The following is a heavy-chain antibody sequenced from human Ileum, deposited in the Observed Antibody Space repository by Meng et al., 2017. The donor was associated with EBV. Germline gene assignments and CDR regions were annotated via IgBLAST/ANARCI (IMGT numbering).Heavy chain of an antibody. Sequence: QVQPVQSGAEVKKPGAAVKVSCKASGYTFINYAIHWVRQAPGQGLEWMGWINAGNGNTKFSQTFQGRVSIRRDTSASTVYMELSSLRSEDTAVYYCARDLRYGLKLLPYYSDPWGQGTLVTVSS. CDR1: GYTFINYA. CDR3: ARDLRYGLKLLPYYSDP. CDR2: INAGNGNT. J-gene: IGHJ5*02. V-gene: IGHV1-3*01. D-gene: IGHD2/OR15-2a*01.